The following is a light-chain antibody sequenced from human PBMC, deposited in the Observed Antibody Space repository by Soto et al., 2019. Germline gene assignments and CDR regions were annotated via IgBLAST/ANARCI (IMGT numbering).Light chain of an antibody. CDR3: QQYNNWRMYP. J-gene: IGKJ2*01. Sequence: EIVMTQSPATLSVSPGERATLSCRASQSVSSNLAWYQQKPGQAPRLLIYGASTRATGIPARFSGSGSGTEFTLTISSLQSEDFAVYYCQQYNNWRMYPFGQGTKLEIK. CDR1: QSVSSN. V-gene: IGKV3-15*01. CDR2: GAS.